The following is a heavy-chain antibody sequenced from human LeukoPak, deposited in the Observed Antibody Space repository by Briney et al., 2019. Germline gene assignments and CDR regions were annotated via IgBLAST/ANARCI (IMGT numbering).Heavy chain of an antibody. J-gene: IGHJ3*02. CDR3: ARFRNFVSDI. V-gene: IGHV4-59*08. D-gene: IGHD3-16*01. Sequence: PSETLSLTCTVSGGSISSYYWSWIRQPPGKGLEWIGYIYNSESTNYNPSLKSRVTISGDTSRNQVSLKLRSVTAADTAVYYCARFRNFVSDIWGQGTMVTVSS. CDR2: IYNSEST. CDR1: GGSISSYY.